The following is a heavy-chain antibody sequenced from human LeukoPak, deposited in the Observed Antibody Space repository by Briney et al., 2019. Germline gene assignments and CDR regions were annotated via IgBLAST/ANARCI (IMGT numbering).Heavy chain of an antibody. Sequence: SETLSLTCTVSGYSISSGYYWGWIRQSPGKGLEWIGSIYHSGSTYYNPSLKSRVTISVDTSKNQFSLKLSSVTAADTAVYYCARAPGGFGDAFDIWGQGTMVTVSS. D-gene: IGHD3-10*01. CDR1: GYSISSGYY. CDR2: IYHSGST. J-gene: IGHJ3*02. V-gene: IGHV4-38-2*02. CDR3: ARAPGGFGDAFDI.